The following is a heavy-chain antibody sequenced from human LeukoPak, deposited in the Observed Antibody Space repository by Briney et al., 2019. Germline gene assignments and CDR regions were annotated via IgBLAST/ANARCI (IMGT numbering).Heavy chain of an antibody. CDR1: GFTFSRYR. J-gene: IGHJ4*02. CDR2: ISTSSSYI. CDR3: ARDKDSSGYYYVV. V-gene: IGHV3-21*01. D-gene: IGHD3-22*01. Sequence: GGSLRLSCAASGFTFSRYRMNWVRQAPGKGLEWVSSISTSSSYIYYADSVKGRFTIARDNAKNSLYLQMNSLRAEDTAVYYCARDKDSSGYYYVVWGQGTLVTVSS.